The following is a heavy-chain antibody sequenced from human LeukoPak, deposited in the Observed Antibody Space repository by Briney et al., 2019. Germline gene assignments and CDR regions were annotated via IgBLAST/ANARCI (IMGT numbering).Heavy chain of an antibody. Sequence: PSETLSLTCAVYGGSFSGYYWSWIRQPPGKGLEWIGEINHSGSTNYNPSLKSRVTISVDTSKNQFSLNLSSVTAADTAVYYCASEGRQRDYWGQGTLVTVSS. CDR3: ASEGRQRDY. J-gene: IGHJ4*02. CDR2: INHSGST. V-gene: IGHV4-34*01. CDR1: GGSFSGYY.